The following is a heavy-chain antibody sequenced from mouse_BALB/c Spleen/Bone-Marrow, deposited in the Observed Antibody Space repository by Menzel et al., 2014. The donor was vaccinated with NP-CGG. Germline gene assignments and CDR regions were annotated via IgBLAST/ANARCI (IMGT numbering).Heavy chain of an antibody. CDR1: GFTFSSYG. J-gene: IGHJ2*01. CDR2: ISSGGSYT. Sequence: DVMLVESGGDLVKPGGPLKLSCAASGFTFSSYGMSWVRQTPGKRLEWVATISSGGSYTYYPDSVKGRFTISRDNAKNTLYLQMSSLKSEDTAMYYCARQTSYDYDGSFDYWGQGTTLTVSS. V-gene: IGHV5-6*02. D-gene: IGHD2-4*01. CDR3: ARQTSYDYDGSFDY.